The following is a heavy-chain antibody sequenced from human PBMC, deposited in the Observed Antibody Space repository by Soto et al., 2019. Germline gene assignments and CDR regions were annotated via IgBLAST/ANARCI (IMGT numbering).Heavy chain of an antibody. V-gene: IGHV4-59*01. CDR3: ARFSGSYYSSSDAFDI. CDR1: GGSISSYY. CDR2: IYYSGST. J-gene: IGHJ3*02. D-gene: IGHD1-26*01. Sequence: QVQLQESGPGLVKPSETLSLTCTVSGGSISSYYWSWIRQPPGKGLEWIGYIYYSGSTNYNPPLKSRVTISVDTSKNQFSLKLSSVTAADTAVYYCARFSGSYYSSSDAFDIWGQGTVVTVSS.